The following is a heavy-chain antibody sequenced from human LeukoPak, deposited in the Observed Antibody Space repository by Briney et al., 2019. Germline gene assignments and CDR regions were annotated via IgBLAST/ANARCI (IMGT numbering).Heavy chain of an antibody. CDR2: IKQDGSEK. CDR3: ARNVIGVVIFDY. CDR1: GFTFRSYR. D-gene: IGHD3-3*01. J-gene: IGHJ4*02. Sequence: GVSLRLSCAASGFTFRSYRMSWVRQAPGKGLEWVANIKQDGSEKYYVDSVKGRFTISRDNAKNSVYLQMNSLRAEDTAVYYCARNVIGVVIFDYWGQGTLVTVSS. V-gene: IGHV3-7*01.